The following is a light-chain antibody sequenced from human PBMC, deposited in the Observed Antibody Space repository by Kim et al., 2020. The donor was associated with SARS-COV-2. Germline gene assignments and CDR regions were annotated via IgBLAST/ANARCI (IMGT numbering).Light chain of an antibody. CDR1: RALSTNY. J-gene: IGKJ4*01. Sequence: LSPGERATLSCRASRALSTNYFAWYQQKPGQTPKLLIYDTSNRATGIPDRFSGSGSGTDFTLTISRLEPEDFAVYYCQQYHSSVTFGGGTKVDIK. CDR2: DTS. V-gene: IGKV3-20*01. CDR3: QQYHSSVT.